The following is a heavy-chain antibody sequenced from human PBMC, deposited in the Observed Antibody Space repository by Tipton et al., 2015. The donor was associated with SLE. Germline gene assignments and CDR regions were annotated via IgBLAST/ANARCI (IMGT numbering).Heavy chain of an antibody. CDR2: IYYRGNT. D-gene: IGHD2-15*01. CDR1: GGSISSHY. J-gene: IGHJ5*02. Sequence: TLSLTCTVSGGSISSHYWSWLRQPPGKGLEWIGYIYYRGNTKYNPSLNSRVTISLDTSRTQFSLKLSSVTAADTAVYYFARDGRGYCDNSGCSEYHWFDPWGQGTLVTVSS. CDR3: ARDGRGYCDNSGCSEYHWFDP. V-gene: IGHV4-59*11.